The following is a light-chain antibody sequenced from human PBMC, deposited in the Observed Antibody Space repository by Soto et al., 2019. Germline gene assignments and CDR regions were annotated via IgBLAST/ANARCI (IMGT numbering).Light chain of an antibody. V-gene: IGKV1-5*01. J-gene: IGKJ1*01. CDR3: QQYNSYPWT. Sequence: DIQMTQSPSTLSASVGDRVTITCRASQSISSSLAWYQQKPGKAPNLLIYDASSLESGVPSRFSGSGSGTEFTLTISSLQPDDFATYYCQQYNSYPWTFGQGTKVEIK. CDR1: QSISSS. CDR2: DAS.